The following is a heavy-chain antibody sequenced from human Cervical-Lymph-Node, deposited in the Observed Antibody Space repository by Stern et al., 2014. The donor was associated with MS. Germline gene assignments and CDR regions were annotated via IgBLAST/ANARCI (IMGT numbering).Heavy chain of an antibody. Sequence: QLVESGGGLVQPGGSLKLSCAASGFAFSGSALHWVRQASGNGLEWVGRIRTKANTYATAYAESVKDRFTISRDDSKNTAYLHLTNLKPEDTAVYYCTRVPAPWGQGTLVTVAS. J-gene: IGHJ4*02. CDR2: IRTKANTYAT. CDR3: TRVPAP. CDR1: GFAFSGSA. V-gene: IGHV3-73*01.